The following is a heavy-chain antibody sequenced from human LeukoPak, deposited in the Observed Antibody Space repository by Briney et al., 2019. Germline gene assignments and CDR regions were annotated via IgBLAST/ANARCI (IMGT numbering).Heavy chain of an antibody. V-gene: IGHV1-69*05. CDR1: GGTFSSYA. J-gene: IGHJ2*01. Sequence: GASVKVSCKASGGTFSSYAISRVRQAPGQGLEWMGGIIPIFGTANYAQTFQGRVTITTDESTSTAYMELSSLRSEDTAVYYCAVGYCSSTSCPLYWYFNLWGRGTLVTVSS. D-gene: IGHD2-2*01. CDR3: AVGYCSSTSCPLYWYFNL. CDR2: IIPIFGTA.